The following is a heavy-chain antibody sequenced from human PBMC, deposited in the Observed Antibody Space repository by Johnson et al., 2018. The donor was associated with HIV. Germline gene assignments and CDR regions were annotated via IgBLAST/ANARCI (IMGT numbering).Heavy chain of an antibody. CDR1: GFTFSSFA. J-gene: IGHJ3*02. Sequence: QVQLVESGGGLVKPGGSLRLSCAASGFTFSSFALHWVRQAPVTGLEWVALISYDGSNEYYADYVQGRFTIPRDNAKNSLYLQMNSLRAEDTALYYCARDEGIEWELLPNAFDIWGQGTMVTVSS. CDR3: ARDEGIEWELLPNAFDI. CDR2: ISYDGSNE. D-gene: IGHD1-26*01. V-gene: IGHV3-30*04.